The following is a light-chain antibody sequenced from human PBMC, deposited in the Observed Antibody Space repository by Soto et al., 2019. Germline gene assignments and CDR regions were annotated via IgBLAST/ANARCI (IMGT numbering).Light chain of an antibody. CDR1: QSISSY. J-gene: IGKJ1*01. CDR2: AAS. Sequence: DIQMTQSPSSLSASVGDRVTITCRASQSISSYLHWYQQKPGKAPKLLIYAASNLQSGVPSRFSGSGSGTDFTLTISRLEPEDFAVYYCQQYGSSPRTFGQGTKVDIK. V-gene: IGKV1-39*01. CDR3: QQYGSSPRT.